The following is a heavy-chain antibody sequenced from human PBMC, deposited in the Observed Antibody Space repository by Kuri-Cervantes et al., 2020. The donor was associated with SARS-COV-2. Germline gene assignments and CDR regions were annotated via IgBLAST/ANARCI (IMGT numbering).Heavy chain of an antibody. CDR1: GGSISSDNYH. Sequence: GSLRLSCTVSGGSISSDNYHWGWIRQISGKGLEWIGSIYYSGSTYYNPSLKSRVTISVDTSKNQFSLKLSSVTAADTAVYYCARRGGSYYFWFDPWGQGTLVTVSS. CDR2: IYYSGST. CDR3: ARRGGSYYFWFDP. V-gene: IGHV4-39*01. D-gene: IGHD1-26*01. J-gene: IGHJ5*02.